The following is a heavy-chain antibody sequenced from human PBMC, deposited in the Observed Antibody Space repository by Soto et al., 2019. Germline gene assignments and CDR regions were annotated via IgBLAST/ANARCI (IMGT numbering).Heavy chain of an antibody. D-gene: IGHD3-3*01. Sequence: QVQLVESGGGVVQPGRSLRLSCAASGFTFSSYGMHWVRQAPGKGLEWVAAIWYDGSNKYYADSVKGRFTISRDNSKNTLYLQMNRLRAEDTAVYYCARFLDVDGAGYYYSSGMDVWGQGTTVTVSS. CDR2: IWYDGSNK. CDR3: ARFLDVDGAGYYYSSGMDV. CDR1: GFTFSSYG. J-gene: IGHJ6*02. V-gene: IGHV3-33*01.